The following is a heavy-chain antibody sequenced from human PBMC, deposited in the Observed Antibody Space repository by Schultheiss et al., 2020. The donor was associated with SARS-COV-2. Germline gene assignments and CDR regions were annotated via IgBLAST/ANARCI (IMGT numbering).Heavy chain of an antibody. CDR1: GFTFSDYY. J-gene: IGHJ6*03. Sequence: GGSLRLSCAASGFTFSDYYMSWIRQAPGKGLEWVGRIKSKTDGGTTDYAAPVKGRFTISRDDSKNTLYLQMNSLKTEDTAVYYCTTTYYDFWSGYYTSDYYYYMDVWGKGTTVTVSS. CDR2: IKSKTDGGTT. V-gene: IGHV3-15*01. CDR3: TTTYYDFWSGYYTSDYYYYMDV. D-gene: IGHD3-3*01.